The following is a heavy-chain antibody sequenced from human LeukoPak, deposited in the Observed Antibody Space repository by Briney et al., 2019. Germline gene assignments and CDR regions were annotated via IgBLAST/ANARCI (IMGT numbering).Heavy chain of an antibody. V-gene: IGHV3-13*01. Sequence: PGGSLRLSCAASGFTFSSYDMHWVRQATGKGLECVSAIGTAGDTYYPGSVKGRFTISRENAKNSLYLQMNSLRAGDTAVYYCARGTYYDFWSGSPFRGVGAFDIWGQGTMVTVSS. J-gene: IGHJ3*02. CDR2: IGTAGDT. D-gene: IGHD3-3*01. CDR3: ARGTYYDFWSGSPFRGVGAFDI. CDR1: GFTFSSYD.